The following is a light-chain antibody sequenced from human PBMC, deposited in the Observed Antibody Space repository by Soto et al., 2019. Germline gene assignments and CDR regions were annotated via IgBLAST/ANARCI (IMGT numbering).Light chain of an antibody. CDR3: AFWDDSLRVRL. CDR2: NDN. V-gene: IGLV1-44*01. J-gene: IGLJ2*01. CDR1: SSNIASNP. Sequence: QSVLTQPPSASATPGQRVTISCSGSSSNIASNPVNWYQQLPGRAPTFVIYNDNQRPSGVPDRFSGSKSGTSASLAISGLQSEDEADYYCAFWDDSLRVRLFGGGTKLTVL.